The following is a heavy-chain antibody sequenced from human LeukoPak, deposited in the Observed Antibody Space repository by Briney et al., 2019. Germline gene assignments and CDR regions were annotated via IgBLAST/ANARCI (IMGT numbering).Heavy chain of an antibody. J-gene: IGHJ4*02. CDR2: MKPDGSEK. CDR3: ARDAEVWSFDY. V-gene: IGHV3-7*01. D-gene: IGHD3-16*01. Sequence: QSGGSLRLSCAGSGFTLSSHWMSWVRQAPGKGLEWVANMKPDGSEKYYVDSVKGRFTISRDNAKNSLYLQMNSLRAEDTAVYYCARDAEVWSFDYWGQGTLVTVSS. CDR1: GFTLSSHW.